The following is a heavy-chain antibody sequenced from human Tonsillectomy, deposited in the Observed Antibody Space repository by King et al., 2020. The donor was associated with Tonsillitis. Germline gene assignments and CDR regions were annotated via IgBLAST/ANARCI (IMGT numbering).Heavy chain of an antibody. CDR1: GGSIRSSSYY. D-gene: IGHD6-19*01. CDR3: ASPSKDPSVAGGYFDY. CDR2: IYYSGST. J-gene: IGHJ4*02. V-gene: IGHV4-39*01. Sequence: QLQESGPGLVKPSETLSLTCTVSGGSIRSSSYYWGWIRQPPGKGLEWIGSIYYSGSTYYNPSHKSRGTISVDTSKNQFSLKLSSVTAADTAVYYCASPSKDPSVAGGYFDYWGQGTLVTVSS.